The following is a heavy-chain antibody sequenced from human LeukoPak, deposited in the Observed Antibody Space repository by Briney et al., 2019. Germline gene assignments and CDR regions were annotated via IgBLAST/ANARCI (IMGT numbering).Heavy chain of an antibody. V-gene: IGHV1-2*06. Sequence: ASVKVSCKASGYTFSGYFMHWVRRAPGQGLEWMGRINPGSGDTEFAQKFQGRVTMTRDTSISTAYMEVSGLTFDDTAIYYCARDLSSTPNWELDHWGQGTLVTVSS. D-gene: IGHD7-27*01. CDR3: ARDLSSTPNWELDH. CDR2: INPGSGDT. J-gene: IGHJ5*02. CDR1: GYTFSGYF.